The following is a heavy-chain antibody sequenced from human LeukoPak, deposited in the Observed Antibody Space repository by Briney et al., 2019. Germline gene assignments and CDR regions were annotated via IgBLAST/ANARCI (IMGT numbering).Heavy chain of an antibody. D-gene: IGHD3-10*01. J-gene: IGHJ3*01. CDR2: INNDGAIK. Sequence: GGSLRLSCAASGFIFSTYSMNWGRQAPGKGLEWISYINNDGAIKFYADSVKGRFTISRDNDKSSLYLELNSLSDEDSAVFYCAISVGWGNYKSDTFDFWGPGTLVTVSS. CDR3: AISVGWGNYKSDTFDF. CDR1: GFIFSTYS. V-gene: IGHV3-48*02.